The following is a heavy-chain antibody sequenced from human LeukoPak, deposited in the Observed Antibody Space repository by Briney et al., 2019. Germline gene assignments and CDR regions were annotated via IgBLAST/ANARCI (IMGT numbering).Heavy chain of an antibody. CDR2: IYYSGST. J-gene: IGHJ6*02. CDR3: ARERYNWNYYALDYCYYGMDV. V-gene: IGHV4-61*01. CDR1: GGSVSSGSYY. Sequence: SETLSLTCTVSGGSVSSGSYYWSWIRQPPGKGLEWIGYIYYSGSTNYNPSLKSRVTISVDTSKNQFSLKLSSVTAADTAVYYCARERYNWNYYALDYCYYGMDVWGQGTTVTVSS. D-gene: IGHD1-7*01.